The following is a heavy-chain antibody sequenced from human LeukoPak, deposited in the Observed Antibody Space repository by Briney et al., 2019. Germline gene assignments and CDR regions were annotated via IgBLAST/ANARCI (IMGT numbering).Heavy chain of an antibody. V-gene: IGHV4-59*01. Sequence: PSETLSLTCTVSGGSMSSYYWSWIRQPPGKGLECIGYIYDGSTNYNPSLKSRVTISVDTSKNQFSLKLSSVTAADTAVYYCARGGSAWRWFDPWGQGTLVTVSS. D-gene: IGHD2-15*01. CDR2: IYDGST. J-gene: IGHJ5*02. CDR3: ARGGSAWRWFDP. CDR1: GGSMSSYY.